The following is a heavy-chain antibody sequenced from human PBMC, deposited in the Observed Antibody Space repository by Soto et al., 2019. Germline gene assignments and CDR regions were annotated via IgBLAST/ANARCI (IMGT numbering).Heavy chain of an antibody. CDR3: ARGPPIVVVVAATSSDYYYGMDV. CDR1: GYTFTGYY. CDR2: NNPNSGGT. J-gene: IGHJ6*02. Sequence: ASVKVSCKASGYTFTGYYMHWVRQAPGQGLEWMGWNNPNSGGTNYAQKFQGWVTMTRDTSISTAYMELSRLRSDDTAVYYCARGPPIVVVVAATSSDYYYGMDVWGQGTTVTVSS. D-gene: IGHD2-15*01. V-gene: IGHV1-2*04.